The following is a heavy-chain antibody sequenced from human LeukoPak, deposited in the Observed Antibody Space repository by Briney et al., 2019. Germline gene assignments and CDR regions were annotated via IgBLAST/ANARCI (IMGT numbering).Heavy chain of an antibody. CDR2: ISSSGSTI. Sequence: GGSLRLSCAASGFTFSDYYMSWIRQAPGKGLEWVSYISSSGSTIYYADSVKGRFTITRDNAKNSLYLQMNSLRAEDTAVYYCAGGGVEVPFYRFPPGYFDYGGQGTLVPVPS. J-gene: IGHJ4*02. D-gene: IGHD2/OR15-2a*01. CDR3: AGGGVEVPFYRFPPGYFDY. CDR1: GFTFSDYY. V-gene: IGHV3-11*01.